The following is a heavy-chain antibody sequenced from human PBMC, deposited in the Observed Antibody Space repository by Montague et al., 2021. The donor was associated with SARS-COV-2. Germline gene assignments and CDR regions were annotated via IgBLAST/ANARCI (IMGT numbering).Heavy chain of an antibody. V-gene: IGHV3-49*03. J-gene: IGHJ4*02. D-gene: IGHD5-24*01. CDR1: GFTFGDYT. CDR2: IRSKAYGGTT. CDR3: TRDSRGKRDGYNYDYGY. Sequence: SRSLSLSASGFTFGDYTMSWFRQAPGKGLEWVGFIRSKAYGGTTEYAASVKGRFTISRDDSKSIAYLQMNSLKTEDTAVYYCTRDSRGKRDGYNYDYGYWGQGTLVTVSS.